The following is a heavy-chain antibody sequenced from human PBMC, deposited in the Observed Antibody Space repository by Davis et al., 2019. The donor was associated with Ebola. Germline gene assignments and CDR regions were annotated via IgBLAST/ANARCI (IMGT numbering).Heavy chain of an antibody. J-gene: IGHJ5*02. Sequence: GGSLRLSCAASGFTFDDYAMHWVRQAPGKGLEWVSGISWNSGSIGYADSVKGRFTISRDNAKNSLYLQMNSLRAEDTALYYCARRVFPWGQGTLVTVSS. V-gene: IGHV3-9*01. CDR1: GFTFDDYA. D-gene: IGHD3-10*01. CDR2: ISWNSGSI. CDR3: ARRVFP.